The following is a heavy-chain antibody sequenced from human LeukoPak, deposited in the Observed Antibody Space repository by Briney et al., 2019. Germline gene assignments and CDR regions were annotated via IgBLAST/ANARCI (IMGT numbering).Heavy chain of an antibody. CDR1: GGSISSYY. CDR3: ARDQQYQRPAGWFDP. CDR2: IYTSGST. J-gene: IGHJ5*02. D-gene: IGHD2-2*01. V-gene: IGHV4-4*07. Sequence: SETLSLTCTVSGGSISSYYWSWIRQPAGKGLEWIGRIYTSGSTNYNPSLKSRVTMSVDTSKNQFSLNLSSVTAADTAVYYCARDQQYQRPAGWFDPWGQGTLVTVSS.